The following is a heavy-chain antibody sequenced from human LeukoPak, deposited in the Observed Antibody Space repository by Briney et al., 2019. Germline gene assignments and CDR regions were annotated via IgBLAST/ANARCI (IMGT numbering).Heavy chain of an antibody. D-gene: IGHD2-21*02. V-gene: IGHV1-69*13. Sequence: SVTVSCTASGSTFSSYAISWVRQAPGQGLEWMGGIIPIFGTANYAQKFQGRVTITADESTSTAYMELSSLRSEDTAVYYCARDSDYGVVTAILRDWGQGTLVTVSS. J-gene: IGHJ4*02. CDR2: IIPIFGTA. CDR1: GSTFSSYA. CDR3: ARDSDYGVVTAILRD.